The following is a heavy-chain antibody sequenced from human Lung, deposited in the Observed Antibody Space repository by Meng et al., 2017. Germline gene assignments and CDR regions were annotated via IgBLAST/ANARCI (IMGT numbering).Heavy chain of an antibody. CDR1: GYTFTSYY. D-gene: IGHD6-19*01. V-gene: IGHV1-46*04. J-gene: IGHJ4*02. Sequence: QVQLVQSGAEVKKPGASGKDACKASGYTFTSYYIHWVRQAPGQGLEWMGIINPSTGTTTYAQNLQGRVTMTRDTSTSTVYMELSSLRSEDTAVYYCARDCLAGYTSGWQFDYWGQGTLVTVSS. CDR3: ARDCLAGYTSGWQFDY. CDR2: INPSTGTT.